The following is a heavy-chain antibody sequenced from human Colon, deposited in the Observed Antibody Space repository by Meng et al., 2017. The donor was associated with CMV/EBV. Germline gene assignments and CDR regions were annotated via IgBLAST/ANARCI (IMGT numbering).Heavy chain of an antibody. CDR1: GYTFPSYG. V-gene: IGHV1-18*01. CDR2: ISGSTGYT. Sequence: VQRLHVGGEGKGLGASVLVSCRSSGYTFPSYGINWVRQDPGQGLEWMGWISGSTGYTNRAQKFQGRVTMTTDTSTSTAYLALTSLTSNDTAVYYCARGRPNWSGVLDYWGQGTLVTVSS. CDR3: ARGRPNWSGVLDY. J-gene: IGHJ4*02. D-gene: IGHD1-1*01.